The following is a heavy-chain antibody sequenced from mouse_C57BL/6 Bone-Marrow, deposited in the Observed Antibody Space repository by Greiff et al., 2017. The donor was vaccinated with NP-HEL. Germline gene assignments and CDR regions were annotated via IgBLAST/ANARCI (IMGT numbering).Heavy chain of an antibody. V-gene: IGHV1-61*01. Sequence: QVQLQQPGAELVRPGSSVKLSCKASGYTFTSYWMDWVKQRPGQGLEWIGNIYPSDSETHYNQKFKDKATLTVDKSSSTAYMQLSSLTSEDSAVYYCARMGDYDPHYFDYWGQGTTLTVSS. J-gene: IGHJ2*01. CDR3: ARMGDYDPHYFDY. CDR1: GYTFTSYW. CDR2: IYPSDSET. D-gene: IGHD2-4*01.